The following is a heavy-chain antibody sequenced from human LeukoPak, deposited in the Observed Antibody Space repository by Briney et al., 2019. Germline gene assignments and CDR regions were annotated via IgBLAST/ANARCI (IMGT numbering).Heavy chain of an antibody. CDR2: ISYDGSNK. CDR1: GFTFSSYG. CDR3: AKDGQWLTYYFDY. Sequence: GGSLRLSCAASGFTFSSYGMHWVRQAPGKGLERVAVISYDGSNKYYADSVKGRFTISRDNSKNTLYLQMNSLRAEDTALYYCAKDGQWLTYYFDYWGQGTLVTVSS. D-gene: IGHD6-19*01. J-gene: IGHJ4*02. V-gene: IGHV3-30*18.